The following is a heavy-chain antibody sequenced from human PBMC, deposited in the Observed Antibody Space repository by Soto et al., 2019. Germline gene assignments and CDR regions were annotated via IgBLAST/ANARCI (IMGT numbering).Heavy chain of an antibody. Sequence: PSETLSLTCTVSGGSISSGDYYWSWIRQPPGKGLEWIGYIYYSGSTYYNPSLKSRVTISVDTSKNQFSLKLSSVTAADTAVYYCARGDDYWSGYYINGMDVWGQGTTVTVSS. J-gene: IGHJ6*02. V-gene: IGHV4-30-4*01. CDR2: IYYSGST. D-gene: IGHD3-3*01. CDR1: GGSISSGDYY. CDR3: ARGDDYWSGYYINGMDV.